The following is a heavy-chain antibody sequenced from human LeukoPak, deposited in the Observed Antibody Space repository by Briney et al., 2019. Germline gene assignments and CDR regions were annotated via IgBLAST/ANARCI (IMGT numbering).Heavy chain of an antibody. CDR2: IASDGSST. CDR3: ARAWQATDY. CDR1: GFTFSSYW. Sequence: GGSLRLSCAASGFTFSSYWMNWVRQAPGKGLVWVSRIASDGSSTTYADSVKGRFSISRDNAKNTLYLQMNSLRVEDTAVYYCARAWQATDYWGRGTLVTVSS. V-gene: IGHV3-74*01. D-gene: IGHD1-26*01. J-gene: IGHJ4*02.